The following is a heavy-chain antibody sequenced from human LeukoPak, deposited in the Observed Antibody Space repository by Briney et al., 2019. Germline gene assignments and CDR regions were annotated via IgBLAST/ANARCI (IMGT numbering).Heavy chain of an antibody. CDR1: GGTFSSYA. J-gene: IGHJ4*02. CDR3: TRQGPGYCSSTSCYGVDC. D-gene: IGHD2-2*01. CDR2: INTNTGNP. Sequence: ASVKVSCKASGGTFSSYAISWVRQAPGQGLEWMGWINTNTGNPTYAQGFTGRFVFSLDTSVSTAYLQISSLKAEDTAVYYCTRQGPGYCSSTSCYGVDCWGQGTLVTVSS. V-gene: IGHV7-4-1*02.